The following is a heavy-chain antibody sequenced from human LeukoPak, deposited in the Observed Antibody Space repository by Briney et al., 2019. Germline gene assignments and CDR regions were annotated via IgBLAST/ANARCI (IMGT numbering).Heavy chain of an antibody. Sequence: GGSLRLSCAASGFTFSTFAMGWVRQPPGKGLEWVSSIFPSGGEIHYADSVRGRFTISRDNSKNTLSLQMNSLRAEDTAVYYRAMGWGRYTVPTRPLHYWPQGPLVPLPS. CDR1: GFTFSTFA. J-gene: IGHJ4*02. V-gene: IGHV3-23*01. CDR2: IFPSGGEI. CDR3: AMGWGRYTVPTRPLHY. D-gene: IGHD3-16*02.